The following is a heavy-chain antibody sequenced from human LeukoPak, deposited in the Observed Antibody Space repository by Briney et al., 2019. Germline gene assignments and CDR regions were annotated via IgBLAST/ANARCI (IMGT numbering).Heavy chain of an antibody. V-gene: IGHV3-48*03. J-gene: IGHJ4*02. Sequence: GGSLRLSCAAPGFTFSSYEMNWVRQAPGKGLEWVSYISSSASTIYYADSVKGRFTISRDNAKNSVYLQMNSLRAEDTAVYYCASFLFRWGQGTLVTVFS. CDR2: ISSSASTI. D-gene: IGHD2-21*01. CDR1: GFTFSSYE. CDR3: ASFLFR.